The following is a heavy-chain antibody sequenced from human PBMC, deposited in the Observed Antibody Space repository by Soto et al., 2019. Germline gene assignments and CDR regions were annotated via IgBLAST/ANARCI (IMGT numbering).Heavy chain of an antibody. V-gene: IGHV3-23*01. CDR3: AARDYCLSADCRGGYFGMDV. CDR2: ISGSGGST. Sequence: EVQLLESGGGLVQPGGSLRLSCAASGFTFSNYAMTWVRQAPGMGLEWVSSISGSGGSTYYADSVKGRFTISRDNSNDTVYLQMISLRAEDTALYYCAARDYCLSADCRGGYFGMDVWGQGTTVSVSS. D-gene: IGHD2-15*01. J-gene: IGHJ6*02. CDR1: GFTFSNYA.